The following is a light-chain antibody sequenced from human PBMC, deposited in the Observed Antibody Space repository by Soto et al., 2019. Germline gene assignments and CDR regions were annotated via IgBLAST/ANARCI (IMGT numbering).Light chain of an antibody. Sequence: QSALTQPASVSGSPGQSSTISCTGTSSDVGGYNYVSWYQQRPGKAPKFMIYEVTNRPSGVSNRFSGSKSGNTASLTISGLQAEDEADYYCASYTSRGTRVFGTGTKLTVL. CDR1: SSDVGGYNY. CDR2: EVT. V-gene: IGLV2-14*01. CDR3: ASYTSRGTRV. J-gene: IGLJ1*01.